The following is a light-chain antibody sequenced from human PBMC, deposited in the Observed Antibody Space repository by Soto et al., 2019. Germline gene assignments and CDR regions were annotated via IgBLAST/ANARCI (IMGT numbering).Light chain of an antibody. CDR2: AAS. J-gene: IGKJ4*01. Sequence: DIQMTQSPSAMSASAGDRVTITCRASHDISDYLAWFQQKPGKVPKRLISAASSLQSGVPSRFSGSGSGTEFTLTISSLQPEDFATYYCLQHKSYPLTFGGGTKVDIK. CDR1: HDISDY. V-gene: IGKV1-17*03. CDR3: LQHKSYPLT.